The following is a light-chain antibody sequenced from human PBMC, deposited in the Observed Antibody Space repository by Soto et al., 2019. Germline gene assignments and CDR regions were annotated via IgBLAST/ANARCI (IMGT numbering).Light chain of an antibody. CDR2: DAS. CDR3: QQYKNYYPT. CDR1: QSISDW. J-gene: IGKJ1*01. V-gene: IGKV1-5*01. Sequence: DIQMTQSPSTLSASVGDRVTITCRASQSISDWLDWYQQKPGKAPKILIYDASSLESGVPSRFSGSGSGTEFTLTISSLQPDDFAIYYCQQYKNYYPTFGQGTRVEIK.